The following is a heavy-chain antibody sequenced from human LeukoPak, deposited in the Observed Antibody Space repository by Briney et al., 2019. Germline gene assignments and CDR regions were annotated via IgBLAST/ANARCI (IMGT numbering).Heavy chain of an antibody. CDR3: ARDHSSSWYPLDYYYYYYMDV. Sequence: GRSLRLSCVASGFTFSNYGMHWVRQAPGKGLEWVAVVSYDRITKYYADSVKGRFSISRDNYKNTLSLEMNSLRPEDTAVYYCARDHSSSWYPLDYYYYYYMDVWGKGTTVTVSS. CDR1: GFTFSNYG. V-gene: IGHV3-30*03. CDR2: VSYDRITK. D-gene: IGHD6-13*01. J-gene: IGHJ6*03.